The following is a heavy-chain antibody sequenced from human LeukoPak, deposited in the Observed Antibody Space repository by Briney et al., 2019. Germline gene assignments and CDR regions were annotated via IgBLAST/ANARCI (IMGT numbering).Heavy chain of an antibody. V-gene: IGHV3-23*01. J-gene: IGHJ6*02. CDR2: ISGSGGST. CDR1: GFTFSSYA. CDR3: AKDARYGSGSYYFYYYGMDV. D-gene: IGHD3-10*01. Sequence: GGSLRLSCAASGFTFSSYAMSWVRQAPGKGLEWVSAISGSGGSTYYADSVKGRFTISRDNSKNTLYLQMNSLRAEDTAVYYCAKDARYGSGSYYFYYYGMDVWGQGTTVTVSS.